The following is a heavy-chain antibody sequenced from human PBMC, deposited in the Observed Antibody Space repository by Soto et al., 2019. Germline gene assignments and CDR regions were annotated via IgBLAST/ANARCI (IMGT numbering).Heavy chain of an antibody. V-gene: IGHV4-31*03. CDR1: GASISSGDYY. J-gene: IGHJ4*02. CDR2: IYYSGST. CDR3: ARVAMIEGEYSFDY. D-gene: IGHD2-21*01. Sequence: QVQLQESGPGLVKPSQTLSLTCTVSGASISSGDYYWSWIRQHPGQGLEWFGFIYYSGSTYHNPSLESRFIISAETTKNHSSLNLNSVTAADTAVYYCARVAMIEGEYSFDYWGQGTLVTVSS.